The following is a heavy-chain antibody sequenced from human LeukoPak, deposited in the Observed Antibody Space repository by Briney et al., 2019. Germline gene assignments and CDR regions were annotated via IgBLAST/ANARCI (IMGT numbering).Heavy chain of an antibody. CDR3: ARPRTGAFDI. J-gene: IGHJ3*02. CDR2: LNVGNGNT. Sequence: ASVKVSCKASGYTFISYAMHWVRQAPGQRPEWMGWLNVGNGNTKYAQKFQGRVTISRDTSARVVYLELNSLKFEDTSMYYCARPRTGAFDIWGQGTMVTVSS. V-gene: IGHV1-3*01. D-gene: IGHD3/OR15-3a*01. CDR1: GYTFISYA.